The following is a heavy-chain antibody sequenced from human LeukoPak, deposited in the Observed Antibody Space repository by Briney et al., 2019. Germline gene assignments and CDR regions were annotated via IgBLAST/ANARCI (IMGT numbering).Heavy chain of an antibody. J-gene: IGHJ4*02. Sequence: PGGSLRLSCAASGFTFSSYAMHWVRQAPGKGLEWVAVISYDGSNKYYADSVKGRFTISRDNSKNTLYLQMNSLRAEDTAVYYCARREWLKLGLDYWGQGTLSPSPQ. CDR1: GFTFSSYA. V-gene: IGHV3-30-3*01. CDR2: ISYDGSNK. D-gene: IGHD3-3*01. CDR3: ARREWLKLGLDY.